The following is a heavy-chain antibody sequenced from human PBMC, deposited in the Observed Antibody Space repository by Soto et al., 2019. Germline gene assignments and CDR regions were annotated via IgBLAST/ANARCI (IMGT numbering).Heavy chain of an antibody. J-gene: IGHJ6*03. V-gene: IGHV3-23*01. CDR1: GFTFSSYA. D-gene: IGHD2-21*02. CDR2: ISGSGGST. Sequence: GGSLRLSCAASGFTFSSYAMSWVRQAPGKGLERVSAISGSGGSTYYADSVKGRFTISRDNSKNTLYLQMNSLRAEDTAVYYCAKRHGGDPDYYYYYYMDVWGKGTTVTVSS. CDR3: AKRHGGDPDYYYYYYMDV.